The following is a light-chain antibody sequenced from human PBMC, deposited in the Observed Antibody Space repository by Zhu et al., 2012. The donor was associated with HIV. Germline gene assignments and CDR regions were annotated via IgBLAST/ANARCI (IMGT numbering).Light chain of an antibody. J-gene: IGKJ5*01. CDR1: ESVSSS. V-gene: IGKV3-11*01. CDR2: DAS. CDR3: QQRDNWPPIT. Sequence: EIVLTQSPATLSLSPGERATLSCRASESVSSSLNWYQQKLGQAPRLLIYDASKRAPGIPARFSGSGSETDFTLTISSPEPEDFAVYYCQQRDNWPPITFGQGTRLEIK.